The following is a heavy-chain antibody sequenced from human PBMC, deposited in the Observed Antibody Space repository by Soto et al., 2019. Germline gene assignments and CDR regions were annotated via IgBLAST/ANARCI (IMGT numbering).Heavy chain of an antibody. D-gene: IGHD2-2*01. CDR2: INQDGSEK. V-gene: IGHV3-7*01. CDR1: GFTFSSQW. J-gene: IGHJ4*02. CDR3: SPALNY. Sequence: PGGSLRLSCAASGFTFSSQWMDWVRQAPGKGLEWVANINQDGSEKQYVDSVKGRFTISRDNAKNSLYLQMNSLTTEDSALYYCSPALNYWGQGTLVTVSS.